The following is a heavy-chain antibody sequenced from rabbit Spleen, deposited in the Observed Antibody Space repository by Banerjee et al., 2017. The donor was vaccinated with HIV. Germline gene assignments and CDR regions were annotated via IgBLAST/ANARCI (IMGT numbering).Heavy chain of an antibody. J-gene: IGHJ4*01. Sequence: QEQLVESGGGLVQPGGSLKLSCKASGFDFSSYGVSWVRQAPGKGLEWIGYIDPVFGVTYYANWVNGRFTISRHNAQNTLYLQLNSLTAADTATYFCARGDTSYYRAINFWGQGTLVTVS. CDR3: ARGDTSYYRAINF. V-gene: IGHV1S47*01. CDR1: GFDFSSYG. D-gene: IGHD8-1*01. CDR2: IDPVFGVT.